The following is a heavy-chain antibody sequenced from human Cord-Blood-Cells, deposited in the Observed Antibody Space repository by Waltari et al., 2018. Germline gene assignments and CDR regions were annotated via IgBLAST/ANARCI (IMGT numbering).Heavy chain of an antibody. Sequence: EVQLLVSGGGLVTPGGSLRLSCGAAGFPFRRYAMSGVRQAPGKGLEWVSAISGSGGSTYYADSVKGRFTISRDNSKNTLYLQMNSLRAEDTAVYYCAKVYFDWLQSYGMDVWGQGTTVTVSS. V-gene: IGHV3-23*01. CDR3: AKVYFDWLQSYGMDV. CDR1: GFPFRRYA. D-gene: IGHD3-9*01. J-gene: IGHJ6*02. CDR2: ISGSGGST.